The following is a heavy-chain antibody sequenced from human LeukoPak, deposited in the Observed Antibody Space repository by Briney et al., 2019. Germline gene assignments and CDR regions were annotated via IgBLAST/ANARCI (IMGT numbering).Heavy chain of an antibody. CDR2: IYTSGST. CDR1: GGSISSYY. Sequence: SETLSLTCTVSGGSISSYYWSWIRQPAGKGLEWIGRIYTSGSTNYNPSLKSRVTISVDTSKNQFSLKLSSVTAADTAVYYCARDDYVWGSYLTSHFDYWGQGTLVTVSS. CDR3: ARDDYVWGSYLTSHFDY. D-gene: IGHD3-16*02. V-gene: IGHV4-4*07. J-gene: IGHJ4*02.